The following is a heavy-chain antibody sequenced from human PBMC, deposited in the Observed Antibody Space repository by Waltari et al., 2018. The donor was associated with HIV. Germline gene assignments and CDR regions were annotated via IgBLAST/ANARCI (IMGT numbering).Heavy chain of an antibody. Sequence: QVQLQQWGAGLLKPSETLSLTCAVYGGSFSGYYWSWIRQPPGKGLEWIGEINHSGSTNYNPSLKSRVTISVDTSKNQFSLKLSSVTAADTAVYYCARGEGGDIVPVRFDPWGQGTLVTVSS. J-gene: IGHJ5*02. CDR2: INHSGST. CDR3: ARGEGGDIVPVRFDP. D-gene: IGHD2-8*02. CDR1: GGSFSGYY. V-gene: IGHV4-34*01.